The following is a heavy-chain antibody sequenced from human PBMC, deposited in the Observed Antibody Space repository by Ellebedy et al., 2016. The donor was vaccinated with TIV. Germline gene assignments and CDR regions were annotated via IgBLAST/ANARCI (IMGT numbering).Heavy chain of an antibody. D-gene: IGHD3-10*01. J-gene: IGHJ5*02. CDR3: ARWFGELLYVRWFDP. CDR2: IYYSGST. V-gene: IGHV4-39*01. CDR1: GGSLSSSSSY. Sequence: MPSETLSLTCTVSGGSLSSSSSYWGWIRQPPGKGLAWIGSIYYSGSTYYNPSLKSRVTISVDTSKDQFSLKLSSVTAADTAVYYCARWFGELLYVRWFDPWGQGTLVTVSS.